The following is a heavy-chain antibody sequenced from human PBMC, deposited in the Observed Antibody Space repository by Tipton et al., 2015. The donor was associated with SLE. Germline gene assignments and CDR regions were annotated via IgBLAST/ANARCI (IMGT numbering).Heavy chain of an antibody. CDR3: ARSTGNPLPFDL. Sequence: GSLRLSCPVSGASISSSNYYWGWIRQPPGRGLGWTGTIYNSGYTFYNPSLKSRVTISVDSSKNQLSLKLNSVTAADTAVYYCARSTGNPLPFDLWGQGTLVSVSS. D-gene: IGHD5/OR15-5a*01. V-gene: IGHV4-39*07. J-gene: IGHJ4*02. CDR2: IYNSGYT. CDR1: GASISSSNYY.